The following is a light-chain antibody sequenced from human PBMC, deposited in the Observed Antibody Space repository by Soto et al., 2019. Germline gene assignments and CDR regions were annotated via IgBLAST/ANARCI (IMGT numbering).Light chain of an antibody. Sequence: EIVLTQSPGTLSLSPGERATLSCRASQSVNSILAWYQQRPGQAPRLLIYDASNRATGIPVRFSGSGSGTGFTLTISSLEPEDFAVYYCQQSRDWPLTFGGGTKVEIK. CDR1: QSVNSI. CDR2: DAS. J-gene: IGKJ4*01. CDR3: QQSRDWPLT. V-gene: IGKV3-11*01.